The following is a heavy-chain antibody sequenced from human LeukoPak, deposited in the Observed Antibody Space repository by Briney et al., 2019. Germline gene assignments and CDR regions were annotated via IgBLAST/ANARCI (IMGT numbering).Heavy chain of an antibody. V-gene: IGHV3-74*01. Sequence: PGGSLRLSCAASGFTFSSYWMHWVRQAPGKGLVWVSRINTDGSSTSYADSVKGRFTISRDNAKNTLYLQMNSLRAEDTAVYYCAREEQQLDYFDYWGQGTLVTVSS. J-gene: IGHJ4*02. CDR1: GFTFSSYW. CDR3: AREEQQLDYFDY. D-gene: IGHD6-13*01. CDR2: INTDGSST.